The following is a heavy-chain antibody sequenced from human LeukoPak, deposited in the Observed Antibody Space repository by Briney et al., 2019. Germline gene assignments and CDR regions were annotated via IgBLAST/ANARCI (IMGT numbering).Heavy chain of an antibody. Sequence: GGSLRLSCAASGFIFSAYGMHWVRQAPGKGLEWVALMAGDGSSIYYADSVKGRFTISRDNAKNSLYLQMNSLRAEDTAVYYCARESLVYSGFLDAFDIWGQGTMVTVSS. CDR1: GFIFSAYG. CDR3: ARESLVYSGFLDAFDI. J-gene: IGHJ3*02. D-gene: IGHD5-12*01. CDR2: MAGDGSSI. V-gene: IGHV3-30*03.